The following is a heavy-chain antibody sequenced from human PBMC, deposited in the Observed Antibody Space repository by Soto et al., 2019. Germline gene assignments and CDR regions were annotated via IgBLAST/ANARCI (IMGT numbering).Heavy chain of an antibody. CDR1: GGSISSYY. J-gene: IGHJ3*02. D-gene: IGHD2-15*01. CDR2: IYYSGST. CDR3: VRHAKGMTYDAFDI. V-gene: IGHV4-59*08. Sequence: SETLSLTCTVSGGSISSYYWSWIRQPPGKGLEWIGYIYYSGSTNYNPSLKSRVTISVDTSKNQFSLKLSSVTAADTAVYYCVRHAKGMTYDAFDIRGQGTMVTVSS.